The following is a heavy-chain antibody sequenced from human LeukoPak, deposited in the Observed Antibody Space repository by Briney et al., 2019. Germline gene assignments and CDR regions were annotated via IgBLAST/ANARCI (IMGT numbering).Heavy chain of an antibody. CDR2: IIPIFGTA. CDR3: ASAELGYCSGGSCPRFDY. Sequence: SVKVSCKASGGTFSSYAISWVRQALGQGLEWMGGIIPIFGTANYAQKFQGRVTITADKSTSTAYMELSSLRSEDTAVYYCASAELGYCSGGSCPRFDYWGQGTLVTVSS. D-gene: IGHD2-15*01. J-gene: IGHJ4*02. V-gene: IGHV1-69*06. CDR1: GGTFSSYA.